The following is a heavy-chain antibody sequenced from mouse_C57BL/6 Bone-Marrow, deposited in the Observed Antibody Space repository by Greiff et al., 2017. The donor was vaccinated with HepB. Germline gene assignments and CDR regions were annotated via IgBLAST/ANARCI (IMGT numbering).Heavy chain of an antibody. CDR2: IRSKSNNYAT. CDR3: VRQGLRYLWYFDV. D-gene: IGHD1-1*01. V-gene: IGHV10-1*01. J-gene: IGHJ1*03. Sequence: EVQVVESGGGLVQPKGSLKLSCAASGFSFNTYAMNWVRQAPGKGLEWVARIRSKSNNYATYYADSVKDRFTISRDDSESMLYLQMNNLKTEDTAMYYCVRQGLRYLWYFDVWGTGTTVTVSS. CDR1: GFSFNTYA.